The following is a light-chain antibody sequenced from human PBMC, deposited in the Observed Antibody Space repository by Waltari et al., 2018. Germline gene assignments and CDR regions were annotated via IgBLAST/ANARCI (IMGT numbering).Light chain of an antibody. CDR2: WAS. Sequence: DIVMTQSPDSLPVSLGERATINCRSSQSVLYSSNNKNYLAWFQKKPGQPPKLLIYWASTRESGVPDRFSGSGSGTDFTLTISSLQAEDVAVYYCQQYLSSPYTFGQGTKLEIK. V-gene: IGKV4-1*01. CDR3: QQYLSSPYT. CDR1: QSVLYSSNNKNY. J-gene: IGKJ2*01.